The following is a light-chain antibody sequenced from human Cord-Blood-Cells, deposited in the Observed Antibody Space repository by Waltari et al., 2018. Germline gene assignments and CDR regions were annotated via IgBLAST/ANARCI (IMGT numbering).Light chain of an antibody. CDR1: SSDAGGYYD. CDR2: DVS. CDR3: SSYTSSSTYV. V-gene: IGLV2-14*01. Sequence: QSALTQHASVSGSPGPSITISCTGTSSDAGGYYDLSWYQQHPGKAPKLMIYDVSKRPSGVSNRFSGSKSGNTASLTISGLQAEDEADYYCSSYTSSSTYVFGTGTKVTVL. J-gene: IGLJ1*01.